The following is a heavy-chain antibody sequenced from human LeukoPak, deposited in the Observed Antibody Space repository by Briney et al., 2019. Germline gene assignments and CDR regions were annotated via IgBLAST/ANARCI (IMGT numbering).Heavy chain of an antibody. V-gene: IGHV3-11*04. CDR1: GFSFSDYY. Sequence: GGSLRLSCVASGFSFSDYYMSWIRQAPGKGLEWVSYIGSTIYYADSVKGRFTISRDNAKNSLYLQMNSLRAEDTAVYYCARANYYDSSGVLDYWGQGTLVTVSP. CDR3: ARANYYDSSGVLDY. J-gene: IGHJ4*02. CDR2: IGSTI. D-gene: IGHD3-22*01.